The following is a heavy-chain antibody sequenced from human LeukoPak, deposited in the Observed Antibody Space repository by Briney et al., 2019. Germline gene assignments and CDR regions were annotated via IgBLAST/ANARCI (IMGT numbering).Heavy chain of an antibody. Sequence: GGSLRLSCAASGFTFSSYAMSWVRQAPGKGLEWVSAISGSGGSTYYADSVKGRFTISRDNSKNTVYLQMNSLRAEDTAIYYCTRAEMATTYYFDSWGQGTLVTVSS. V-gene: IGHV3-23*01. D-gene: IGHD5-24*01. CDR2: ISGSGGST. CDR1: GFTFSSYA. J-gene: IGHJ4*02. CDR3: TRAEMATTYYFDS.